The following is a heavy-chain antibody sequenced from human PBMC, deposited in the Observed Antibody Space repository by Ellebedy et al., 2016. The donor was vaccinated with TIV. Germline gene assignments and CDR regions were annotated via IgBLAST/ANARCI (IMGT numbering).Heavy chain of an antibody. J-gene: IGHJ4*02. CDR2: ISSSSSYI. Sequence: GGSLRLSXAASAFTFSTHSMNWVRQAPGKGLEWVSSISSSSSYIYYADSVKGRFTISRDNAKNSLYLQMNSLRAEDTAVYYCARDGGKGVYSYGYCRYWGQGTLVTVSS. CDR1: AFTFSTHS. D-gene: IGHD5-18*01. CDR3: ARDGGKGVYSYGYCRY. V-gene: IGHV3-21*01.